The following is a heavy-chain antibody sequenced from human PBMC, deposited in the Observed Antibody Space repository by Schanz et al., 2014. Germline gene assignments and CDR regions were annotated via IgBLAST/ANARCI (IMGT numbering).Heavy chain of an antibody. Sequence: EVQLVESGGGWVQPGGSLRLSCASSGFSFTTYAMSWVRQAPGKGLEWVSSISSGGGSTYYADSVKGRFTISRDNSKNTVYLQMNSLRPGDTAVYYCARGGPAYYFDDWGQGTLVTVSS. CDR3: ARGGPAYYFDD. J-gene: IGHJ4*02. CDR1: GFSFTTYA. CDR2: ISSGGGST. V-gene: IGHV3-23*04.